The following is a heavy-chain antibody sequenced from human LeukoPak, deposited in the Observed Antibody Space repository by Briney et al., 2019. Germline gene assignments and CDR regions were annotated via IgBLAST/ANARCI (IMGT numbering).Heavy chain of an antibody. CDR3: ARDGSGIYWFDP. CDR2: ISDSGSA. J-gene: IGHJ5*02. D-gene: IGHD3-10*01. V-gene: IGHV4-38-2*02. CDR1: GSSMSSDYY. Sequence: SETLSLTCTVSGSSMSSDYYWGWIRQPPGKGLEWIGSISDSGSAYYNPSLKSRVVISVDPSKKQFSLKVTSVTAADTAVYYCARDGSGIYWFDPWGQGTLVTVSS.